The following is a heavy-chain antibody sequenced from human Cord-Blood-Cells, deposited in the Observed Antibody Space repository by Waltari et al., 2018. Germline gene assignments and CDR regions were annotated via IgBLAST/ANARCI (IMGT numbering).Heavy chain of an antibody. J-gene: IGHJ3*02. CDR1: GYTFTSYG. Sequence: VQLVQSGAEVKKPGASVKVSCKASGYTFTSYGISWVRQAPGQGLEWMRGISAYNGNTNYEQKLQGSVTMTTDTSTSTAYMELRSLRSDDTAVYYCASHSGSYSIDAVDIWGQGTMVTVSS. D-gene: IGHD1-26*01. V-gene: IGHV1-18*01. CDR2: ISAYNGNT. CDR3: ASHSGSYSIDAVDI.